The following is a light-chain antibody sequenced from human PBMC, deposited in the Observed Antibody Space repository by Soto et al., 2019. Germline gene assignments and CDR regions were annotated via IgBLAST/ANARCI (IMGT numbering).Light chain of an antibody. V-gene: IGKV3-15*01. CDR2: GAS. J-gene: IGKJ5*01. CDR1: QSVDIN. CDR3: HHYSYWPIT. Sequence: EIVLTQSPGTLSLSPGERVTLSCRASQSVDINLAWYQQKPGQAPRLLIYGASTRATDMSGTFSGRGSGTEFTLTISNVRPEDFAVYYCHHYSYWPITFGQGTRLEIK.